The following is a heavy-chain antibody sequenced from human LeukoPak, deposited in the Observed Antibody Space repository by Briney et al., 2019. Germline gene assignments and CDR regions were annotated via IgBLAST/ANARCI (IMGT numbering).Heavy chain of an antibody. CDR2: INPNSGGT. Sequence: ASVKVSCKASGYTFTGYYMHWVRQAPGQGLEWMGRINPNSGGTNYAQKFQGRVTMTRDTSISTAYMELSRLRSDDTAVYYCARLLYYYDSSGYYRGGNWFDPWGQGTLVTVSS. J-gene: IGHJ5*02. V-gene: IGHV1-2*06. CDR3: ARLLYYYDSSGYYRGGNWFDP. D-gene: IGHD3-22*01. CDR1: GYTFTGYY.